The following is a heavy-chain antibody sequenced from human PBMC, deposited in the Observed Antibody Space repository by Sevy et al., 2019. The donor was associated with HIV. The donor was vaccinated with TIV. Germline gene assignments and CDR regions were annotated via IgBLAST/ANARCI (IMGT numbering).Heavy chain of an antibody. D-gene: IGHD3-3*01. J-gene: IGHJ4*02. V-gene: IGHV3-53*01. Sequence: GGSLRLSCTVSGFTVSSNFIGWVRQAPGKGLEWVSVIWLTGATYYADSVKGRFTISRDNSKNTVYLDMNSLRAEDTAVYYCASWKHVSDYYGSFDYWGQGTLVTVSS. CDR1: GFTVSSNF. CDR3: ASWKHVSDYYGSFDY. CDR2: IWLTGAT.